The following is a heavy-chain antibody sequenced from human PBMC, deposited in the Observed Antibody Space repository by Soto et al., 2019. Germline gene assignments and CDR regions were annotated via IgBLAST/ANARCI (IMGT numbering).Heavy chain of an antibody. Sequence: SETLSLTCAVSGSSVSNFYWGWIRQSPGKGLEWIVSVYPSGNTYNKQSLRSRISISIDTSKNEVSLQVASVTAADTALYYCVAYPASRNWFDPWGQGTLVTVSS. J-gene: IGHJ5*02. D-gene: IGHD2-2*01. CDR2: VYPSGNT. CDR3: VAYPASRNWFDP. CDR1: GSSVSNFY. V-gene: IGHV4-38-2*01.